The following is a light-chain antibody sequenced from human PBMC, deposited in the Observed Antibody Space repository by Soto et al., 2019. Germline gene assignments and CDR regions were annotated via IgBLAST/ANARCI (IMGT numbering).Light chain of an antibody. J-gene: IGLJ2*01. Sequence: QSALTQPASVSGSPGQSITISCTGTSSDVGGYNYVSWYQQHPGKAPKVMIYDVRNRPSGISNRFSGSKSGNTASLTISGLQAEDEADYYCSSYTSSTTVVFGGGTKLTVL. CDR3: SSYTSSTTVV. CDR1: SSDVGGYNY. CDR2: DVR. V-gene: IGLV2-14*01.